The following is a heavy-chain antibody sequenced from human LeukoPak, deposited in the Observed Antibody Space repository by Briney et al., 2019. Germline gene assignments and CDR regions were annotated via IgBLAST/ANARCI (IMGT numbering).Heavy chain of an antibody. D-gene: IGHD3-10*01. J-gene: IGHJ4*02. Sequence: PSETLSLTCTVSGGSISSYYWSWIRQPPGKGLEWIGYIYYSGGTNYNPSLKSRVTISVDTSKNQFSLKLSSVTAADTAVYYCAVGGSGSADYWGQGTLVTVSS. CDR2: IYYSGGT. CDR3: AVGGSGSADY. CDR1: GGSISSYY. V-gene: IGHV4-59*01.